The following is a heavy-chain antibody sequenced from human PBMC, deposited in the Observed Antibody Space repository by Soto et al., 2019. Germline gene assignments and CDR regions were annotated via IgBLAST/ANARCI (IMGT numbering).Heavy chain of an antibody. V-gene: IGHV1-46*01. Sequence: ASVKVSCKASGYTFTSYYMHWVRQAPGQGLEWMGIINPSGGSTSYAQKFQGRVTMTRDTSTSTVYMELSSLRSEDTAVYYCAREVPGITIFGVVKGWFDPWGQGTLVTVSS. J-gene: IGHJ5*02. CDR2: INPSGGST. CDR3: AREVPGITIFGVVKGWFDP. D-gene: IGHD3-3*01. CDR1: GYTFTSYY.